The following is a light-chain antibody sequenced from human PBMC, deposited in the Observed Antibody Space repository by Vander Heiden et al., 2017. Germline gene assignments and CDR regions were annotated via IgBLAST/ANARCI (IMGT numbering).Light chain of an antibody. CDR3: QQYYSTPL. Sequence: DIVMTQSPDSLAVSLGERATINCKSSQSVLYSSNNKNYLAWYQQKPGQPPKLLIYWASTRESGVPDRFSGSGSGTDFTLTISSLQAEDVAVCYCQQYYSTPLFGQGTKVEIK. J-gene: IGKJ1*01. V-gene: IGKV4-1*01. CDR2: WAS. CDR1: QSVLYSSNNKNY.